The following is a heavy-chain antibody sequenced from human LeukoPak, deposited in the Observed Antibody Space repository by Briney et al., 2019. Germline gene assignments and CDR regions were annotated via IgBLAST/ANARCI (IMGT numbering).Heavy chain of an antibody. CDR2: SDHRGSA. Sequence: SETLSLTCDVSGYSISSGYYWGWIRQSPGRGLEWIGSSDHRGSAFHNPSFKSRLTISVDTSKNPFSLTLTSVTAPDTPVYYCARGGRLMVGASYFDHWGQGMLVIVSS. CDR3: ARGGRLMVGASYFDH. J-gene: IGHJ4*02. CDR1: GYSISSGYY. D-gene: IGHD2-15*01. V-gene: IGHV4-38-2*01.